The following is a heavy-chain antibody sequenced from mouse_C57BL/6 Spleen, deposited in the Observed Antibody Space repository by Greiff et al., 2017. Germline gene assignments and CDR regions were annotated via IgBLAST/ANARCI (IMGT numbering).Heavy chain of an antibody. CDR1: GYTFTSYG. CDR3: ASYDPGYAMDY. J-gene: IGHJ4*01. V-gene: IGHV1-81*01. CDR2: IYPRSGNT. D-gene: IGHD2-3*01. Sequence: VKLVESGAELARPGASVKLSCKASGYTFTSYGISWVKQRTGQGLEWIGEIYPRSGNTYYNEKCKGKATLTADKSSSTAYMELRSLTSEDSAVYFCASYDPGYAMDYWGQGTSVTVSS.